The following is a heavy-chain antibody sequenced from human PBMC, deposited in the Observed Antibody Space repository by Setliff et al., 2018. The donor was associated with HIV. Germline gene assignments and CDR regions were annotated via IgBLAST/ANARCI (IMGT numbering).Heavy chain of an antibody. J-gene: IGHJ1*01. Sequence: PGGSLRLSCIASGFSLSTYSMNWVRQAPGKGLEWISYISSDSGTTYYADSVKGRFTISRDDAKTSLYLQMNSLRAEDTAVYYCVRDLVYYYDNSGSFYVAEYFQHWGQGTLVTVSS. CDR2: ISSDSGTT. CDR1: GFSLSTYS. V-gene: IGHV3-48*01. CDR3: VRDLVYYYDNSGSFYVAEYFQH. D-gene: IGHD3-22*01.